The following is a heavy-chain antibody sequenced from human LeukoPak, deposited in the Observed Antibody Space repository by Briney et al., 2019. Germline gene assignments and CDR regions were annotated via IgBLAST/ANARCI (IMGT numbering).Heavy chain of an antibody. CDR1: GFTFSNFA. V-gene: IGHV3-23*01. J-gene: IGHJ4*02. CDR3: AGDNYYGSGSYTAY. D-gene: IGHD3-10*01. Sequence: GGSLRLSCVASGFTFSNFAMSWVRQAPGKGLEWVSSISGSGGSTYYADSVKGRFPISRDNSKNTLYLQMNDLGADDTAVYYCAGDNYYGSGSYTAYWGQGTLVTVSS. CDR2: ISGSGGST.